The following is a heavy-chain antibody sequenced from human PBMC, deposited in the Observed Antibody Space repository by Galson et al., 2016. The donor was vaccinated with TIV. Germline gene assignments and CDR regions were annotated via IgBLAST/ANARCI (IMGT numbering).Heavy chain of an antibody. V-gene: IGHV3-30*18. D-gene: IGHD2-2*02. CDR3: AKDKKYCTVNSCYTSYHYYYYGIDV. CDR2: VSYDGGNE. J-gene: IGHJ6*02. Sequence: SLRLSCAASGFSLSDYAMTWVRQAPGKGLEWVAVVSYDGGNEYYADSVKGRFTISRDNSKNTLYLQINSLRAVDAAVYYCAKDKKYCTVNSCYTSYHYYYYGIDVWGQGTTVTVSS. CDR1: GFSLSDYA.